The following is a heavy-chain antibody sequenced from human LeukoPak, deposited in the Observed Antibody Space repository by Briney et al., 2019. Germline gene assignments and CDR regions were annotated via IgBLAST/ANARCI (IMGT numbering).Heavy chain of an antibody. J-gene: IGHJ3*01. CDR1: GFTFHDHA. CDR3: AKGQAAAGPEDAFDF. V-gene: IGHV3-9*01. Sequence: PGGSLRLSCATSGFTFHDHAMHWVRQAPGKGLEWVSSITWNSGTIAYADSVKGRFSISRDNAKNSLYLQMNSLRTEDTALYFCAKGQAAAGPEDAFDFWGQGTMVSVSS. CDR2: ITWNSGTI. D-gene: IGHD6-13*01.